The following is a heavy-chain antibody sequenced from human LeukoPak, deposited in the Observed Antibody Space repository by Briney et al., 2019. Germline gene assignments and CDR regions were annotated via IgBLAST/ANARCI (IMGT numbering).Heavy chain of an antibody. J-gene: IGHJ3*02. CDR1: GFTFGDYA. CDR2: ISWNSGSI. CDR3: AKAGYYYDSSGYSIFDAFDI. V-gene: IGHV3-9*03. D-gene: IGHD3-22*01. Sequence: PGGSLRLSCAASGFTFGDYAMHWVRQAPGKGLEWVSGISWNSGSIGYADSVKGRFTISRDNAKNSLYLQMNSLRAEDMALYYCAKAGYYYDSSGYSIFDAFDIWGQGTMVTVSS.